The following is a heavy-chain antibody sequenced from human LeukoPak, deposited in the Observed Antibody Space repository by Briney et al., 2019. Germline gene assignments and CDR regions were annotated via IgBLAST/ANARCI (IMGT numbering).Heavy chain of an antibody. CDR3: ARGLFTYYYDSSGYYFPWYFDY. V-gene: IGHV3-21*01. D-gene: IGHD3-22*01. CDR1: GFTFSSYS. J-gene: IGHJ4*02. CDR2: ISSSSSYI. Sequence: PGGSLRLSCAASGFTFSSYSMNWVRQAPGKGLEWVSSISSSSSYIYYADSVKGRFTISRDNAKNSLYLQMNSLRAEDTAVYYCARGLFTYYYDSSGYYFPWYFDYWGQGTLVTVSS.